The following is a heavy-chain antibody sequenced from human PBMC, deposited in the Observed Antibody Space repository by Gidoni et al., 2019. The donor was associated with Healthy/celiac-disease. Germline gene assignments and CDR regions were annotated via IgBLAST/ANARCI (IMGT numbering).Heavy chain of an antibody. D-gene: IGHD2-15*01. CDR2: LSGSGGST. J-gene: IGHJ4*02. V-gene: IGHV3-23*01. Sequence: AASGFTFRSYAMSWVRQAPGKGREWVSALSGSGGSTDYADSVKGRFTISRDNSKNTLYLQMNSLRAEDTAVYYCAKDGDPYCSGGSCYSSFFDYWGQGTLVTVSS. CDR1: GFTFRSYA. CDR3: AKDGDPYCSGGSCYSSFFDY.